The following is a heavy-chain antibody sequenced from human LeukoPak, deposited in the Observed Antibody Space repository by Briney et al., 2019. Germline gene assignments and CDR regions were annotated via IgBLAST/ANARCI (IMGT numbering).Heavy chain of an antibody. CDR2: ISGSGGST. J-gene: IGHJ4*02. CDR1: GFTFSSYA. Sequence: GGSLRLSYAASGFTFSSYAMSWVRQAPGKGLEWVSAISGSGGSTYYADSVKGRFTISRDNSKNILFLQMDRLRVEDTAIYYCAKQDFSSGRSWDQGTLVTVSS. CDR3: AKQDFSSGRS. D-gene: IGHD3-22*01. V-gene: IGHV3-23*01.